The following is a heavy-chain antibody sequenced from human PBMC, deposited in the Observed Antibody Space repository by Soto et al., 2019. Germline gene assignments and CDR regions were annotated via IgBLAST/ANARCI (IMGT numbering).Heavy chain of an antibody. J-gene: IGHJ4*02. CDR2: HNGYNGQT. CDR1: DNTFSTYL. D-gene: IGHD1-1*01. V-gene: IGHV1-3*01. CDR3: AGPHDRAGLGN. Sequence: ASVKVSCKASDNTFSTYLVHWVRQVHGQGLEWMGWHNGYNGQTEYSQKFHGRVTITRDTSAKTAYLELRSVTAVYTSVYYCAGPHDRAGLGNWGQGTLVTVSS.